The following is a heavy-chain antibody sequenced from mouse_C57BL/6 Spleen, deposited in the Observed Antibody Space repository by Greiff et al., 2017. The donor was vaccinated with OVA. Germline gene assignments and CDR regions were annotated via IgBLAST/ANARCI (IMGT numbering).Heavy chain of an antibody. J-gene: IGHJ4*01. V-gene: IGHV1-80*01. CDR2: IYPGDGDT. Sequence: VQGVESGAELVKPGASVKISCKASGYAFSSYWMNWVKQRPGKGLEWIGQIYPGDGDTNYNGKFKGKATLTADKSSSTAYMQLSSLTSEDSAVYFCARAHFTTVVANYAMDYWGQGTSVTVSS. CDR1: GYAFSSYW. D-gene: IGHD1-1*01. CDR3: ARAHFTTVVANYAMDY.